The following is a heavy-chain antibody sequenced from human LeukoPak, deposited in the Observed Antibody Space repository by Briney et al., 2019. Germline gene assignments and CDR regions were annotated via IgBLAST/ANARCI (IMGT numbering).Heavy chain of an antibody. CDR2: INPNSGGT. D-gene: IGHD3-3*01. J-gene: IGHJ3*02. CDR1: GYTFTGYY. CDR3: ARPFHDFWSAWAFDI. V-gene: IGHV1-2*02. Sequence: GASVKVSCKASGYTFTGYYMHWVRQAPGQGLEWMGWINPNSGGTNYAQKFQGRVTMTRDTSISTAYMELSRLRSDDTAVYYCARPFHDFWSAWAFDIWGQGTMVTVSS.